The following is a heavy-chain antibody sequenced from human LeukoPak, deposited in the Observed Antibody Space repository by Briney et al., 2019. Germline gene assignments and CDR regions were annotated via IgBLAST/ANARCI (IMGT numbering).Heavy chain of an antibody. V-gene: IGHV3-30*03. CDR2: ISSDGTNK. CDR3: GTEGGARGVDTVRYEY. CDR1: GFTFSGFG. Sequence: SGGSLRLSCAASGFTFSGFGMHWVRQAPGKGLQWVAVISSDGTNKFYADSVAGRLTISRDNSKNTLYLQMTSLRPEDTAVYFCGTEGGARGVDTVRYEYWGQGTLVTVSS. J-gene: IGHJ1*01. D-gene: IGHD2-8*02.